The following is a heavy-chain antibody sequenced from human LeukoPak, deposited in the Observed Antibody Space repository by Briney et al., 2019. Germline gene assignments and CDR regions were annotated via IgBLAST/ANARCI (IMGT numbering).Heavy chain of an antibody. V-gene: IGHV3-30*18. D-gene: IGHD6-13*01. CDR2: ISYDGSNK. CDR1: GFTFSSYG. Sequence: GGSLRLSCATSGFTFSSYGMHWVRQAPGKGLEWVAVISYDGSNKDYADSVKGRFTISRDNSKNTLYLQMNSLRAEDAAVYHCAKYSSSSNYYYGMDVWGQGTTVTVSS. CDR3: AKYSSSSNYYYGMDV. J-gene: IGHJ6*02.